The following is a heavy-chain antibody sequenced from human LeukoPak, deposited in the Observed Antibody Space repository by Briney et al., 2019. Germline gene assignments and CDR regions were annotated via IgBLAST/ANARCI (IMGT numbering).Heavy chain of an antibody. Sequence: ASVKVSCKTSGYTFTTYAMHWVRQAPGQGLEYMGWINAANGHTKYSQKFRGRDTFTTDTSASTAYMDLSSLTSEDTAVYYCARPYIANRDWLDPWGQGTLVTVSS. D-gene: IGHD2-15*01. J-gene: IGHJ5*02. CDR3: ARPYIANRDWLDP. CDR2: INAANGHT. CDR1: GYTFTTYA. V-gene: IGHV1-3*01.